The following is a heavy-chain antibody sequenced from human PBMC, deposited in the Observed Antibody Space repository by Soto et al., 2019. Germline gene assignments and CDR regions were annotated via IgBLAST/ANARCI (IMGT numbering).Heavy chain of an antibody. CDR3: ARGLRVLFFYYSSDYARSHGVFAF. D-gene: IGHD3-22*01. CDR2: IIPIFGSA. J-gene: IGHJ3*01. Sequence: GASVKVSWKASGGTLSDYAFSWVRQAPGQGLEWMGGIIPIFGSANYAQKLQGRVTITADESTKTAYMELSSLRSEDTAVYYCARGLRVLFFYYSSDYARSHGVFAFWGQGTMVTVSS. V-gene: IGHV1-69*13. CDR1: GGTLSDYA.